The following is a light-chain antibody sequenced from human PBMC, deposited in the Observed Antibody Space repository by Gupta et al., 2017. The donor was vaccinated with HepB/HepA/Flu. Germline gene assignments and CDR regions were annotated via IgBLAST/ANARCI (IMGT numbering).Light chain of an antibody. CDR2: GND. Sequence: SVLTQPPSVSGAPGQRVTISFTGSISNIGAGYDVHWYRQVPGTGPKVLVYGNDKRAWGVPDRFSGSRSGTSASLAITGLQAEDEADYYCQSYDSSLYVFGSGTRVIVL. CDR1: ISNIGAGYD. CDR3: QSYDSSLYV. J-gene: IGLJ1*01. V-gene: IGLV1-40*01.